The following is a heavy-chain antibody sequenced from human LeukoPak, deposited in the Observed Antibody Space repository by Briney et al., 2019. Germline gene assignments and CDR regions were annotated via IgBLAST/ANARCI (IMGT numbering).Heavy chain of an antibody. Sequence: GGSLRLSCAASGFTFSSYWMSWVRQAPRKGLEWVANIKQDGSEKYYVDSVKGRFTISRDNAKNSLYLQMNSLRAEDTAVYYCARVRLYDSSGYQGYWGQGTLVTVSS. CDR3: ARVRLYDSSGYQGY. D-gene: IGHD3-22*01. J-gene: IGHJ4*02. CDR1: GFTFSSYW. CDR2: IKQDGSEK. V-gene: IGHV3-7*01.